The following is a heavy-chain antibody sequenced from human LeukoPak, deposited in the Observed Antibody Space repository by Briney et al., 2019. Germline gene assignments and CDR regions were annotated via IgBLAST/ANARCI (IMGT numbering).Heavy chain of an antibody. D-gene: IGHD3-22*01. CDR1: GYTFTSYY. CDR2: INPSGGST. V-gene: IGHV1-46*01. Sequence: ASVKVSCKASGYTFTSYYMHWVRQAPGQGLEWMGVINPSGGSTSYAQKFQGRVTMTRDMSTSTVYMELSSLRSEDTAVYYCARDPKDDTSGYYYFDYWGQGTLVTVSS. CDR3: ARDPKDDTSGYYYFDY. J-gene: IGHJ4*02.